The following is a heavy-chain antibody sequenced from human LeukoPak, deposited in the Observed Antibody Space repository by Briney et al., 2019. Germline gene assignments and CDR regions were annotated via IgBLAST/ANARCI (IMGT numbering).Heavy chain of an antibody. D-gene: IGHD3-3*02. Sequence: ASVKVSCKASGYPLTDYYVHWVRQAPGQGPEWMGWINPNSGGTNYAQKFQGRVTMTRDTSISTAYMELSRLRSDDTAVYYCARGPFPGSTENNWFDPWGQGTLVTVSS. CDR3: ARGPFPGSTENNWFDP. CDR1: GYPLTDYY. CDR2: INPNSGGT. V-gene: IGHV1-2*02. J-gene: IGHJ5*02.